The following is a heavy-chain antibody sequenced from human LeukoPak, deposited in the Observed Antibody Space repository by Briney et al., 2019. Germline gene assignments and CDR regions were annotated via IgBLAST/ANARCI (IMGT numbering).Heavy chain of an antibody. J-gene: IGHJ5*02. Sequence: SETLSLTCAVYGGSFSGYYWSWIRQPPGKGLEWIGEMNHSGSTNYNPSLKSRVTISVDTSKNQFSLKLSSVTAADTAVYYCARGRYYYDSSGYPGPAQYNWFDPWGQGTLVTVSS. CDR2: MNHSGST. CDR1: GGSFSGYY. V-gene: IGHV4-34*01. D-gene: IGHD3-22*01. CDR3: ARGRYYYDSSGYPGPAQYNWFDP.